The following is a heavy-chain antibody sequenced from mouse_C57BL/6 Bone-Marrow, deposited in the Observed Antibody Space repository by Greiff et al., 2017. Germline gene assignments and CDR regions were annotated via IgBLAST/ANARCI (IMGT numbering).Heavy chain of an antibody. CDR3: ARVGPGWLLPHYFDY. CDR1: GYTFTSYW. Sequence: VKLMESGAELVKPGASVKLSCKASGYTFTSYWMHWVKQRPGQGLEWIGMIHPNSGSTNYNEKFKSKATLTVDKSSSTAYMQLSSLTSEDSAVYYCARVGPGWLLPHYFDYWGQGTTLTVSS. D-gene: IGHD2-3*01. V-gene: IGHV1-64*01. CDR2: IHPNSGST. J-gene: IGHJ2*01.